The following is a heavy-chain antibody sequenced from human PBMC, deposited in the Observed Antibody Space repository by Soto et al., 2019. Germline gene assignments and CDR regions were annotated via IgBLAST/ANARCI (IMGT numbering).Heavy chain of an antibody. CDR3: ARGSYGIYGGDGMDV. V-gene: IGHV1-69*13. CDR1: GGTFSSYA. J-gene: IGHJ6*02. D-gene: IGHD3-9*01. CDR2: IIPIFGTA. Sequence: GASGKVSCKASGGTFSSYAISWVRQAPGQGLEWMGGIIPIFGTANYAQKFQGRVTITADESTSTAYMELSSLRSEDTAVYYCARGSYGIYGGDGMDVWGQGTTVTVSS.